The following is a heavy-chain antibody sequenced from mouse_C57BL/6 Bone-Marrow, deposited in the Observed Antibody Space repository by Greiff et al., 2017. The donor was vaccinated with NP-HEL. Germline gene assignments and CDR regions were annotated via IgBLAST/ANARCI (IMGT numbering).Heavy chain of an antibody. D-gene: IGHD2-4*01. J-gene: IGHJ2*01. CDR2: IYPGSGST. CDR3: AREGGYYDRDY. Sequence: QVHVKQPGAELVKPGASVKMSCKASGYTFTSYWITWVKQRPGQGLEWIGDIYPGSGSTNYNEKFKSKATLTVDTSSSTAYMQLSSLTSEDSAVYYCAREGGYYDRDYWGQGTTLTVSS. V-gene: IGHV1-55*01. CDR1: GYTFTSYW.